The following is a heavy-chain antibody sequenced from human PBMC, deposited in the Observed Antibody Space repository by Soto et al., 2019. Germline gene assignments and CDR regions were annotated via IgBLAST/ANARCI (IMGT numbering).Heavy chain of an antibody. J-gene: IGHJ4*02. V-gene: IGHV4-39*01. CDR2: IYYSGST. Sequence: SQTLSVTCPVSFGSINSRSYYWGCIRQPPGKGLEWIGSIYYSGSTYYNPSLKSRVTISVDTSKNQFSLKLSSVTAADTAVYYCATSESHWGQGTLVTVSS. CDR3: ATSESH. CDR1: FGSINSRSYY.